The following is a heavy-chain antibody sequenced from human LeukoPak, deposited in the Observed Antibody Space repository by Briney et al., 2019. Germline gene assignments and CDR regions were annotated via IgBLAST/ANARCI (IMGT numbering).Heavy chain of an antibody. Sequence: GASAKVSCKTSGYTFTNYGMHWVRQAPGQRLEWMGWINGGNGNAKYSQNFQGRVTIIRDTSASTAYMELSSLRSEDTAVYYCARVPLHDSSGHYYPHWGQGTLVTVSS. J-gene: IGHJ1*01. D-gene: IGHD3-22*01. V-gene: IGHV1-3*01. CDR2: INGGNGNA. CDR3: ARVPLHDSSGHYYPH. CDR1: GYTFTNYG.